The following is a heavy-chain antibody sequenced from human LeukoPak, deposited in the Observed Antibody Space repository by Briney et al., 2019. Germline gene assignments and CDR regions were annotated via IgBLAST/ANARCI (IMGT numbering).Heavy chain of an antibody. Sequence: ASVKVSCKASGYTFTSYGISWVRQAPGQGLEWMGWINPNSGGTNYAQKFQGRVTMTRDTSISTAYMELSRLRSDDTAVYYCARSTIFGSGYYYYYMDVWGKGTTVTVSS. V-gene: IGHV1-2*02. CDR3: ARSTIFGSGYYYYYMDV. D-gene: IGHD3-3*01. J-gene: IGHJ6*03. CDR1: GYTFTSYG. CDR2: INPNSGGT.